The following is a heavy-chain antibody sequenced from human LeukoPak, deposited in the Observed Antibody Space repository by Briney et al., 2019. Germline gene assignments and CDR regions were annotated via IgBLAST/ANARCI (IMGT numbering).Heavy chain of an antibody. CDR3: ARVYDIFLYGMDV. CDR2: ISWNSGII. J-gene: IGHJ6*02. V-gene: IGHV3-9*01. CDR1: GFTFDDYA. Sequence: SGGSLRLSCAASGFTFDDYAMHWVRQAPGKGLEWVSGISWNSGIIVYADSVKGRFTISRDNAKNSLYLQMNSLRAEDTAVYYCARVYDIFLYGMDVWGQGTTVTVSS. D-gene: IGHD3-9*01.